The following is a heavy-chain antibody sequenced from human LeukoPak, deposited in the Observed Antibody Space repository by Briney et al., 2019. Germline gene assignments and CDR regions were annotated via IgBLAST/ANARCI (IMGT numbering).Heavy chain of an antibody. CDR2: ISGSGGST. CDR1: GFTFSSYA. Sequence: GGSLRLSCAASGFTFSSYAMSWVRQAPGKGLEWVSAISGSGGSTYYADSVKGRFTISTDNSKNTLYLQMNSLRAEDTAVYHCAKVRRSSYYFDYWGQGTLVTVSS. J-gene: IGHJ4*02. D-gene: IGHD6-6*01. V-gene: IGHV3-23*01. CDR3: AKVRRSSYYFDY.